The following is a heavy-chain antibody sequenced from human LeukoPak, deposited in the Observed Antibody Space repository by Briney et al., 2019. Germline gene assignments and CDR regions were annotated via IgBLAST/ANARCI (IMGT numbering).Heavy chain of an antibody. CDR3: AREVVAVAGKDPVPFDY. V-gene: IGHV1-69*04. J-gene: IGHJ4*02. D-gene: IGHD6-19*01. CDR1: GGTFSSYA. CDR2: IIPILGIA. Sequence: ASVKVSCKASGGTFSSYAISWVRQAPGQGLEWMGRIIPILGIANYAQKFQGRVTTTADKSTSTAYMELSSLRSEDTAVYYCAREVVAVAGKDPVPFDYWGQGTLVTVSS.